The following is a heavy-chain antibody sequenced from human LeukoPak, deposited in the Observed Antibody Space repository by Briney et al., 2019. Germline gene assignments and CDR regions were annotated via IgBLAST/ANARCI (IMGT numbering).Heavy chain of an antibody. CDR1: GGTFSSYA. Sequence: GASVKVSCKASGGTFSSYAISWVRQAPGQGLEWMGRIIPILGIANYAQKFQGRVTITADKSTSTAYMELSSLRSEDTAVYYCARDPWIQLWSTTYWGQGTLVTVSS. CDR3: ARDPWIQLWSTTY. V-gene: IGHV1-69*04. J-gene: IGHJ4*02. CDR2: IIPILGIA. D-gene: IGHD5-18*01.